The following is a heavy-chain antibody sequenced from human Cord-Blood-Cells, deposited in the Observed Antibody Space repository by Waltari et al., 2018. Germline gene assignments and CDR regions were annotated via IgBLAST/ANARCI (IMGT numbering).Heavy chain of an antibody. Sequence: QVQLQESGPGLVKPSETLSLTCTVSGGSISSYYWSWIRQPPGKGLEWIGYIYYSGSTNYNPSLKSRVTISVDTSKNQFSLKLSSVTAADTAVYYCARVVSGYYDAFDIWGQGTMVTVSS. CDR1: GGSISSYY. CDR2: IYYSGST. D-gene: IGHD3-3*01. V-gene: IGHV4-59*01. CDR3: ARVVSGYYDAFDI. J-gene: IGHJ3*02.